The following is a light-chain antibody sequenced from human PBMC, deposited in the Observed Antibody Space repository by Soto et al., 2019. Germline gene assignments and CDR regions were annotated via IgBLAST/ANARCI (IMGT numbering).Light chain of an antibody. Sequence: QSALTQPASVSGSPGQSITISCTGNSSDVGGYNYVSWYQQHAGKAPKLLIYEVTSRPSGVSTRFSGSRSGNTASLTISGLQAEDEADYYCSSYTTTSTLVVFGGGTKVTVL. CDR2: EVT. J-gene: IGLJ2*01. CDR1: SSDVGGYNY. V-gene: IGLV2-14*01. CDR3: SSYTTTSTLVV.